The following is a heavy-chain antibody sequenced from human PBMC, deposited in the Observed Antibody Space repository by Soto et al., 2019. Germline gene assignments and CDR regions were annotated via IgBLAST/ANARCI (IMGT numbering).Heavy chain of an antibody. CDR1: GFTFSIYS. CDR3: ARDQVEYNWNYNYGLEV. V-gene: IGHV3-21*01. D-gene: IGHD1-20*01. Sequence: DGSLRLSCAASGFTFSIYSMNWVRQAPGKGLEWVSSISSSSSYIYYADSVKGRFTISRDNAKNSLYLQMNSLRAEDTAVYYCARDQVEYNWNYNYGLEVWGRGTTVTAAS. J-gene: IGHJ6*02. CDR2: ISSSSSYI.